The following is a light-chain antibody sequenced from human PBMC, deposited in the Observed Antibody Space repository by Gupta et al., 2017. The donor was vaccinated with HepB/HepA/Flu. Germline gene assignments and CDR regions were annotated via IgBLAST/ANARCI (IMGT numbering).Light chain of an antibody. Sequence: QTVVTQQPSFSVSPGGTVTLTCALRSGSVSTSHYPSCYQQPHGHAPLTLNYITKPRSFGAPDRSAATFLGTTAVTNXTXAEADDXAYYYCAKTMSNSVEVFGTGTKLTVL. CDR3: AKTMSNSVEV. CDR1: SGSVSTSHY. CDR2: ITK. J-gene: IGLJ1*01. V-gene: IGLV8-61*01.